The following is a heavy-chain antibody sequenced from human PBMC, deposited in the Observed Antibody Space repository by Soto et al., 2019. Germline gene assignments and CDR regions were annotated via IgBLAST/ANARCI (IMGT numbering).Heavy chain of an antibody. J-gene: IGHJ4*02. Sequence: SETLSLTCAVYGGSFSGYYWSWIRQPPGKGLEWIGEINHSGSTNYNPSLKSRVTISVDTSKNQFSLKLSSVTAADTAVYYCAGEDCSGGSCYGSWGQGTLVTVSS. D-gene: IGHD2-15*01. CDR3: AGEDCSGGSCYGS. CDR2: INHSGST. V-gene: IGHV4-34*01. CDR1: GGSFSGYY.